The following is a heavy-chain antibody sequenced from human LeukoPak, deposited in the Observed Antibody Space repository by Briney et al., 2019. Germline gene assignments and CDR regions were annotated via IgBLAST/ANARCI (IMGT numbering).Heavy chain of an antibody. CDR1: GFTFSSYW. V-gene: IGHV3-7*01. J-gene: IGHJ6*03. Sequence: PGGSLRLSCAASGFTFSSYWMTWVRQAPGKGLEWVANIKEDGSQKSYMDSVKGRFSISRDNANNSLYLQMNSLRAEDTAMYYCARQFSTNWGLNYYYYMDVWGKGTTVTVSS. D-gene: IGHD7-27*01. CDR3: ARQFSTNWGLNYYYYMDV. CDR2: IKEDGSQK.